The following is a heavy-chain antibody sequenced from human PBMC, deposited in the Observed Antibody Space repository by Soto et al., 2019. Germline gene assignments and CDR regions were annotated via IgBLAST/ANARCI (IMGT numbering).Heavy chain of an antibody. J-gene: IGHJ6*02. D-gene: IGHD5-12*01. CDR2: IDPSDSYT. Sequence: GESLKISCKGSGYSFTNYWINWVRQMPGKGLEWMGTIDPSDSYTNYSPSFQGHVTISVDKSVNTAYLQWSSLKASDTAMYYCVRRHSGAKDGYNAFYYYGMDVWGQGTSVTVSS. CDR1: GYSFTNYW. CDR3: VRRHSGAKDGYNAFYYYGMDV. V-gene: IGHV5-10-1*01.